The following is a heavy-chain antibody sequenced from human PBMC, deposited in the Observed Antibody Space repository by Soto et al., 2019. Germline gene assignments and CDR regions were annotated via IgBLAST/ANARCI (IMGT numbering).Heavy chain of an antibody. CDR2: INHSGST. CDR1: GGSFSGYY. CDR3: ARERRIAARRGLFDY. D-gene: IGHD6-6*01. J-gene: IGHJ4*02. V-gene: IGHV4-34*01. Sequence: SETLSLTCAVYGGSFSGYYWSWIRQPPGKGLEWIGEINHSGSTNYNPSLKSRVTISVDTSKNQFSLKLSSVTAADTAVYYCARERRIAARRGLFDYWGQGTLVTVSS.